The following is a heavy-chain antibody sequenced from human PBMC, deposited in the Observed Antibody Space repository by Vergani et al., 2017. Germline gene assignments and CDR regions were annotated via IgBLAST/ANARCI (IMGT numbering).Heavy chain of an antibody. CDR3: ARDPGVTGGVWTDY. V-gene: IGHV1-69*08. Sequence: QVQLVQSGAEVKKPGSSVKVSCKASGGTFSSYTISWVRQAPGQGLEWMGRIIPILGIANYAQKFQGRVTITADKPTSTAYMELSSLRSEDTAVYYCARDPGVTGGVWTDYWGQGTLVTVSS. D-gene: IGHD1-26*01. CDR2: IIPILGIA. J-gene: IGHJ4*02. CDR1: GGTFSSYT.